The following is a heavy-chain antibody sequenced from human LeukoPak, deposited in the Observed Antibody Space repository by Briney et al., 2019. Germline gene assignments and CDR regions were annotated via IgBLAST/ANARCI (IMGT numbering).Heavy chain of an antibody. J-gene: IGHJ3*02. CDR3: TTSTDFWSGYPHDAFDI. D-gene: IGHD3-3*01. CDR1: GFTFSNAW. Sequence: GGSLRLSCAASGFTFSNAWMSWVRQAPGKGLEWVGRIKSKTDGGTTDYAAPVKGRFTISRDDSKNTLYLQMNSLKTEDTAVYYCTTSTDFWSGYPHDAFDIWGQGTMVTVSS. CDR2: IKSKTDGGTT. V-gene: IGHV3-15*01.